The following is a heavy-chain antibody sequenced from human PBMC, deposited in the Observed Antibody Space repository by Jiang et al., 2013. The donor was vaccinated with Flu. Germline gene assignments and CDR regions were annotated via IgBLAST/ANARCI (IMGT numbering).Heavy chain of an antibody. D-gene: IGHD3-9*01. CDR2: INPSGGRT. J-gene: IGHJ4*02. V-gene: IGHV1-46*01. CDR1: GYTFTSYY. CDR3: ARTSYYDILTGFPATYYFDY. Sequence: SGAEVKKPGASVKVSCKASGYTFTSYYIHWVRQAPGHGLEWMGLINPSGGRTTHAQQFQGRVTVTRDTSTSTVYMELSSLRSEDTAVYYCARTSYYDILTGFPATYYFDYWGQGTLVTGSS.